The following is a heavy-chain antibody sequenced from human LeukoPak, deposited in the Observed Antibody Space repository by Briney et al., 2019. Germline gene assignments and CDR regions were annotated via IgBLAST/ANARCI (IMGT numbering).Heavy chain of an antibody. CDR2: IYHSGST. J-gene: IGHJ4*02. D-gene: IGHD4-17*01. CDR3: ARDPRASPVNFDY. V-gene: IGHV4-39*07. Sequence: SETLSLTCTVSGGSISSGGFYWGWIRQPPGKGLQWIGSIYHSGSTYYNPSLRSRVTISVDTSKNQFSLNLSSVTAADTAVYYCARDPRASPVNFDYWGQGTLVTVSS. CDR1: GGSISSGGFY.